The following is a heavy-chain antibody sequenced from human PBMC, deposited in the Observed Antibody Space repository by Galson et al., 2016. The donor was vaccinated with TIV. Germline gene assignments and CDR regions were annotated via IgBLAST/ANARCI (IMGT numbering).Heavy chain of an antibody. CDR2: INVGNGNT. Sequence: SVKVSCKASGYTFTSHTMHWVRQAPGQRLEWMGWINVGNGNTKYVQKFKGRVTITSDTSARIAYMELSTLTSEDTAMYYCARDRLGAKRAFDIWAKGHWSPSLQ. CDR3: ARDRLGAKRAFDI. V-gene: IGHV1-3*01. CDR1: GYTFTSHT. D-gene: IGHD3-16*01. J-gene: IGHJ3*02.